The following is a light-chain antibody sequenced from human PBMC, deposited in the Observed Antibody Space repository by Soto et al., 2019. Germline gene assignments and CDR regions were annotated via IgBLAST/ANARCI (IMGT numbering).Light chain of an antibody. CDR2: GTS. J-gene: IGKJ1*01. CDR1: QGIGDT. Sequence: EVVMTQSPATLSVSPGEGVTLSCRASQGIGDTLAWYQQKPGQAPRLLIYGTSSRATGIPDRFSGSGSGTEFTLTISRLEPEDFTVYYCHHYETFGQGSKADI. V-gene: IGKV3D-15*01. CDR3: HHYET.